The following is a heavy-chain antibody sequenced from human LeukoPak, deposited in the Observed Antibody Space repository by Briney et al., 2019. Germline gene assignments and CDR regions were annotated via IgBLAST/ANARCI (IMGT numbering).Heavy chain of an antibody. Sequence: SETLSLTCTVSGGSISNYYWSWIRQPPGKGLEWIGYIYYSGTTNYNPSLKSRVTMSVDTSKSQFSLKLSSVTAADTAVYYCARESNYYGSGTGWFDPWGQGTLVTVSS. V-gene: IGHV4-59*01. J-gene: IGHJ5*02. CDR2: IYYSGTT. CDR1: GGSISNYY. CDR3: ARESNYYGSGTGWFDP. D-gene: IGHD3-10*01.